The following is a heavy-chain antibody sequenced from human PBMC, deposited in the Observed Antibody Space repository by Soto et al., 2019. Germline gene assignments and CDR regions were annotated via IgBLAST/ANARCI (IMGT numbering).Heavy chain of an antibody. CDR2: FDPEDGET. V-gene: IGHV1-24*01. Sequence: GASVKVSCKVSGYTLTELSMHWVRQAPGKGLEWMGGFDPEDGETIYAQKFQGRVTMTEDTSTDTAYMELSSLRSEGTAVYYCATIEWLRQYGTFDYWGQGTLVTVSS. J-gene: IGHJ4*02. D-gene: IGHD5-12*01. CDR3: ATIEWLRQYGTFDY. CDR1: GYTLTELS.